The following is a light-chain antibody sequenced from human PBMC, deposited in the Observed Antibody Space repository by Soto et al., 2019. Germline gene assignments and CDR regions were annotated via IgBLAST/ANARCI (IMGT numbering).Light chain of an antibody. Sequence: QSALTQPASASGSPGQSITISCTGTSSDVGGYNYVSWYQQHPGKAPKLMIYDVSNRPSGVSNRFAGAKSGNTASLTISGFQAEDLADYDRSSYTSSSTLFVFGTGTKLTVL. J-gene: IGLJ1*01. CDR3: SSYTSSSTLFV. CDR2: DVS. V-gene: IGLV2-14*01. CDR1: SSDVGGYNY.